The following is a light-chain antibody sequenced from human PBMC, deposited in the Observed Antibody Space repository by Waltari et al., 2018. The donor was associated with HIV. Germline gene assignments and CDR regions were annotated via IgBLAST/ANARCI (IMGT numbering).Light chain of an antibody. V-gene: IGLV5-45*01. Sequence: QAVLTQPASLSASPGASASLTCTLRGGINVGTYRIYWYQPKPGSPPQSLLRYKSDSDKQQGAGVPMRFSGSKDASANAGILLISGLQSEDEADYYCMIWHSSAWVFGGGTKLTVL. CDR3: MIWHSSAWV. CDR1: GGINVGTYR. CDR2: YKSDSDK. J-gene: IGLJ3*02.